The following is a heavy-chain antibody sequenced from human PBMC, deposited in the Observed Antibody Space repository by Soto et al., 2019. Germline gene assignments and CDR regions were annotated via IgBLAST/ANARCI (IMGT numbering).Heavy chain of an antibody. Sequence: GESLKISCAASGFTFSNAWMSWVRQAPGKGLEWVGRIKSKTDGGTTDYAAPVKGRFTISRDDSKNTLYLQMNSLKTEDTAVYYCTTAPYSSGWYADYWGQGTLVTVSS. CDR1: GFTFSNAW. CDR3: TTAPYSSGWYADY. V-gene: IGHV3-15*01. CDR2: IKSKTDGGTT. J-gene: IGHJ4*02. D-gene: IGHD6-19*01.